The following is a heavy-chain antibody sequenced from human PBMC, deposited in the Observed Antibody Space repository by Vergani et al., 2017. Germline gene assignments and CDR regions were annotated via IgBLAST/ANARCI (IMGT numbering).Heavy chain of an antibody. CDR3: ARMGGYDEGDAFRIGYFDS. Sequence: QVQLQESGPGLVKPSQTLSLTCSVSGNSISSGVYYWNWIRQPPGKGLEWIGYIYSTGSTHHNPSLRRRINMSVDTSKNQFSLKLNSVTAADTAMYYCARMGGYDEGDAFRIGYFDSWGPGSLVTVSS. J-gene: IGHJ4*02. CDR1: GNSISSGVYY. D-gene: IGHD3-22*01. CDR2: IYSTGST. V-gene: IGHV4-31*03.